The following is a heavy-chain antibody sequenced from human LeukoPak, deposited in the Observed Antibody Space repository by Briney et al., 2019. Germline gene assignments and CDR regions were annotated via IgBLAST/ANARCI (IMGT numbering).Heavy chain of an antibody. CDR3: ARDDSGVVGFAY. Sequence: PSQTLSLTCTVSGGSIRSASYYWNWIRQPAGKGLEWIGRFYTSENTNYNPSLKSRVTISLDTSKNQFSLKLTSVTAADTAVYYCARDDSGVVGFAYWGQGILVTVSS. CDR1: GGSIRSASYY. J-gene: IGHJ4*02. V-gene: IGHV4-61*02. CDR2: FYTSENT. D-gene: IGHD3-3*01.